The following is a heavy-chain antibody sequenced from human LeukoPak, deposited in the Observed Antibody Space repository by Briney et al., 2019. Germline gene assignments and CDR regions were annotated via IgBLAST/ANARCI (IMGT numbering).Heavy chain of an antibody. V-gene: IGHV3-23*01. Sequence: PGGSLRLSCAASGFTFSSYAMSWVRQAPGKGLEWVSAISGSGGGTYYADSVKGRFTISRDNSKNTLYLQMNSLRAEDTAVYYCAKREGFTYYYDSSGYYPFDYWGQGTLVTVSS. D-gene: IGHD3-22*01. CDR2: ISGSGGGT. CDR3: AKREGFTYYYDSSGYYPFDY. CDR1: GFTFSSYA. J-gene: IGHJ4*02.